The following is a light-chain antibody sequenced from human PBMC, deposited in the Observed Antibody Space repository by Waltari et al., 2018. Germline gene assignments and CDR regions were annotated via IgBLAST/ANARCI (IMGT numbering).Light chain of an antibody. CDR1: NIGSYS. V-gene: IGLV3-21*04. CDR3: QVWHAAIDPGV. Sequence: SYVLTQPPSVSVAPGETARITCGGDNIGSYSVHWYQQKPGQAPVLVIFYDSDRPSGIPARFSGSNSGNTAALTITRVEAGDEANYYCQVWHAAIDPGVFGTGTEVSVL. J-gene: IGLJ1*01. CDR2: YDS.